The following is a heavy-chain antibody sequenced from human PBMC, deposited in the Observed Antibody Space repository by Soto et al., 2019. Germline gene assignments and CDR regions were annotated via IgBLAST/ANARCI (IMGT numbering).Heavy chain of an antibody. V-gene: IGHV2-26*01. CDR2: IFSNDEK. CDR1: GFSLSNARMG. Sequence: QVTLKESGPVLVKPTETLTLTCTVSGFSLSNARMGVSWIRQPPGKALEWLAHIFSNDEKSYSTSLKSRLTISKDTSKSQVVLTMTNMDPVDTATYYCARSYYDFWSDYYTWSDYFDYWGQGTLVTVSS. D-gene: IGHD3-3*01. CDR3: ARSYYDFWSDYYTWSDYFDY. J-gene: IGHJ4*02.